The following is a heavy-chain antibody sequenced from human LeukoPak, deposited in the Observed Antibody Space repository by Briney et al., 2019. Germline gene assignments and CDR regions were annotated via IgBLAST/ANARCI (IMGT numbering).Heavy chain of an antibody. D-gene: IGHD6-13*01. V-gene: IGHV4-34*01. CDR3: ARCISSSWSNWFDP. J-gene: IGHJ5*02. CDR1: GGSFSGYY. Sequence: SETLSLTCAVYGGSFSGYYWSWIRQPPGKGLEWIGEINHSGSTNYNPSLKSRVTISVDTSKNQFSLKLSSVTAADTAVYYCARCISSSWSNWFDPWGQGTLVTVSS. CDR2: INHSGST.